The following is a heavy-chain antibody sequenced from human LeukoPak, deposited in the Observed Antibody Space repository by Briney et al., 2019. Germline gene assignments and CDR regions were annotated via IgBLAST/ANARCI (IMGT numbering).Heavy chain of an antibody. CDR1: GGSISSSNW. V-gene: IGHV4-4*02. Sequence: SGTLSLTCAVSGGSISSSNWWSWVRQPPGKGLEWIGSIYHTGSTYYNPSLKSRVTISLDASNKQFSLRLSSVTAADTAVYYCARGSHPVTGTLGGYFDPWGQGTLVTVSS. D-gene: IGHD6-19*01. CDR3: ARGSHPVTGTLGGYFDP. J-gene: IGHJ4*02. CDR2: IYHTGST.